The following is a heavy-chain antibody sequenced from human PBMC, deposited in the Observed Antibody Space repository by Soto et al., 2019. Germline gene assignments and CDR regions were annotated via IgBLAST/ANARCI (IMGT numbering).Heavy chain of an antibody. D-gene: IGHD4-17*01. V-gene: IGHV1-2*02. Sequence: GASVRVSCKASGYTFTGYYMHWVRQAPGQGLEWMGWINPNSGGTNYAQKFQGRVTMTRDTSISTAYMELSRLRSDDTAVYYCAREGDGDGYGMDVWGQGTTVTVSS. CDR2: INPNSGGT. CDR3: AREGDGDGYGMDV. J-gene: IGHJ6*02. CDR1: GYTFTGYY.